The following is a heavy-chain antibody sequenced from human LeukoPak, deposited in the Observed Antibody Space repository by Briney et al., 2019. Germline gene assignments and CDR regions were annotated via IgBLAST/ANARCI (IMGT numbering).Heavy chain of an antibody. CDR3: ARGPLWELLRY. Sequence: ASVTVSCKASGYTFTSCDINWVRQATGQGLEWMGWMSPNSGNTGYAQKFQGRVTMTRNASISTAYMELSSLRSEDTAVYYCARGPLWELLRYWGQGTLVTVSS. CDR1: GYTFTSCD. V-gene: IGHV1-8*01. D-gene: IGHD1-26*01. J-gene: IGHJ4*02. CDR2: MSPNSGNT.